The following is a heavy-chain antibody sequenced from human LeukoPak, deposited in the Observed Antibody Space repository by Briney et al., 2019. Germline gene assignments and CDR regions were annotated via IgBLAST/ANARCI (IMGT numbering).Heavy chain of an antibody. J-gene: IGHJ5*02. CDR3: ARNLEPYSRANWFDP. CDR1: GYTFTSYD. V-gene: IGHV1-18*01. CDR2: MNPNSGNT. D-gene: IGHD6-13*01. Sequence: ASVKVSCKASGYTFTSYDINWVRQATGQGLEWMGWMNPNSGNTNYAQKLQGRVTMTTDTSTSTAYMELRSLRSDGTAVYYCARNLEPYSRANWFDPWGQGTLVTVSS.